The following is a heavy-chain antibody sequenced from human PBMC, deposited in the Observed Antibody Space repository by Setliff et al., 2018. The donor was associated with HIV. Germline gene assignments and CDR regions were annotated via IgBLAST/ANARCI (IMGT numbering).Heavy chain of an antibody. CDR2: IYSDGST. V-gene: IGHV3-53*01. CDR1: GFTVSTYY. D-gene: IGHD1-26*01. J-gene: IGHJ5*02. Sequence: QPGGSLRLSCAASGFTVSTYYMSWVRQAPGKGLEWVSTIYSDGSTYHADSVNGRFTLSRDISKNTLDLQMSSLEAEDTAVYYCVREERAADSGSYYSSRWFDRWGQGTLVTVSS. CDR3: VREERAADSGSYYSSRWFDR.